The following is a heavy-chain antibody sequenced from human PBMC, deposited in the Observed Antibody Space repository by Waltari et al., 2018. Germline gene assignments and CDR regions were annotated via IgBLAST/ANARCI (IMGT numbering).Heavy chain of an antibody. Sequence: QVQLQESGPGLVKPSETLSLTCAVSGYSISSGYYWGWIRQPPGKGLEWIGSIYHSGSTYDNPSLKSRVTISVDTSKNQFSLKLSSVTAADTAVYYCARQYGSKLDWYFDLWGRGTLVTVSS. D-gene: IGHD1-26*01. V-gene: IGHV4-38-2*01. CDR3: ARQYGSKLDWYFDL. CDR2: IYHSGST. J-gene: IGHJ2*01. CDR1: GYSISSGYY.